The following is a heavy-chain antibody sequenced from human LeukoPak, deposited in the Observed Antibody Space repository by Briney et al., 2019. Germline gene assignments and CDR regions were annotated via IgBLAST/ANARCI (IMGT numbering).Heavy chain of an antibody. V-gene: IGHV1-69*13. CDR2: IIPIFGTA. CDR3: ARGQSRGVYYYYGMDV. Sequence: ASVTVSCKASGGTFSSYAISWVRQAPGQGLEWMGGIIPIFGTANYAQKFQGRVTITADESTSTAYMELSSLRSEDTAVYYCARGQSRGVYYYYGMDVWGQGTTVTVSS. CDR1: GGTFSSYA. D-gene: IGHD3-10*01. J-gene: IGHJ6*02.